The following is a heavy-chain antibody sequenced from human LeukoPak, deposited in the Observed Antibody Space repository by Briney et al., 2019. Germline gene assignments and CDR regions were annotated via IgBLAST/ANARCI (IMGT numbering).Heavy chain of an antibody. CDR2: IYSNGRT. Sequence: SETLSLTCTVSGGSVMSYYWSWIRQPPGKRLEWLGYIYSNGRTNSHHSLKNRLTISVDTSKNQFYLRLTSVTAADTAVYYCARSGGGYTATILGYFFDYWGQGALVTVSS. CDR3: ARSGGGYTATILGYFFDY. CDR1: GGSVMSYY. J-gene: IGHJ4*02. V-gene: IGHV4-59*02. D-gene: IGHD5-18*01.